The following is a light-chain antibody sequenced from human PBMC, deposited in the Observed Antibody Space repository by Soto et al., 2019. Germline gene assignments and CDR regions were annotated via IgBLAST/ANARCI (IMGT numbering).Light chain of an antibody. CDR1: QDIHSF. J-gene: IGKJ4*01. Sequence: DIQMSQSPSSLSASVGERVTIACQATQDIHSFLAWYQQKPGKAPKFLIFDASNLERGVPSRFSGSGSGTDFTFSISSLQPEDIATYFCQQYDSLPLTFGGGTKVEV. V-gene: IGKV1-33*01. CDR3: QQYDSLPLT. CDR2: DAS.